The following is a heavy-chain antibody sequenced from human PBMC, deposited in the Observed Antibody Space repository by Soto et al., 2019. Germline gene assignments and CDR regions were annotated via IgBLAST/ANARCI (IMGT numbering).Heavy chain of an antibody. D-gene: IGHD4-17*01. CDR1: GGSISSGGYY. CDR2: IYYSGST. CDR3: ARADATKVTPFYYGMDV. V-gene: IGHV4-31*03. Sequence: PSETLSLTCTVSGGSISSGGYYWSWIRQHPGKGLEWIGYIYYSGSTYYNPSLKSRVTISVDTSKNQFSLKLSSVTAADTAVYYCARADATKVTPFYYGMDVWGQGTTVTVYS. J-gene: IGHJ6*02.